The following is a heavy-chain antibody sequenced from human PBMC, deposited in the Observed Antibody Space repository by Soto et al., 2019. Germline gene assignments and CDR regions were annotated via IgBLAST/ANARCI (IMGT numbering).Heavy chain of an antibody. CDR3: ATLMTTATPGGFDY. D-gene: IGHD4-4*01. J-gene: IGHJ4*02. V-gene: IGHV3-30-3*01. CDR2: ISYDGSNK. Sequence: QVQLVESGGGVVQPGRSLRLSCAASGFTFSSYAMHWVRQAPGKGLEWVAVISYDGSNKYYADSVKGRFTISRDNSKNTLYLQMNSLRAEDTAVYYCATLMTTATPGGFDYWGQGTLVTVSS. CDR1: GFTFSSYA.